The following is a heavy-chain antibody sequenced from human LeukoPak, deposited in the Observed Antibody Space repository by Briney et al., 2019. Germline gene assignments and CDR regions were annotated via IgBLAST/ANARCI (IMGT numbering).Heavy chain of an antibody. CDR3: ARLYGDYLFDY. Sequence: GGSLRLSCAASGFTFSSYAMHWVRQAPGKGLEWVAVISYDGNNKYYADSVKGRFTISRDNSKNTPYLQMNSLRAEDTAVYYCARLYGDYLFDYWGQGTLVTVSS. CDR2: ISYDGNNK. D-gene: IGHD4-17*01. V-gene: IGHV3-30*04. J-gene: IGHJ4*02. CDR1: GFTFSSYA.